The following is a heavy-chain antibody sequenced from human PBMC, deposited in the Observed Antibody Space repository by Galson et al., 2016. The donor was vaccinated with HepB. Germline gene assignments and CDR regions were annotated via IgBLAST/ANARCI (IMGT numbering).Heavy chain of an antibody. CDR3: VRDILPLIVPAAGFDS. CDR2: IWSAGDNK. V-gene: IGHV3-33*01. J-gene: IGHJ4*02. Sequence: SLRLSCAASGFIFSTYGMHWVRQTPGKGLEWVAVIWSAGDNKFYADSERGRFTVSRDNSKNTLHLQMDSLRAEDTGVYYCVRDILPLIVPAAGFDSWGQGTLVTVLS. D-gene: IGHD2-15*01. CDR1: GFIFSTYG.